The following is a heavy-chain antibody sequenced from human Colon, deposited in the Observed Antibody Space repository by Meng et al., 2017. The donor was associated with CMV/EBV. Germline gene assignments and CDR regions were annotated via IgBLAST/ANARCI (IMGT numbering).Heavy chain of an antibody. Sequence: GSLRLSCTVSGYSISSGYYWGWIRQPPGKGLEWIGSIYHSGSTYYNPSLKSRVTISVDTSKNQFSLKLSSVTAADTAVYYCARVSSRNYYGSGRPQSYYYYYGMDVWGQGTTVTVSS. V-gene: IGHV4-38-2*02. CDR3: ARVSSRNYYGSGRPQSYYYYYGMDV. J-gene: IGHJ6*02. CDR1: GYSISSGYY. CDR2: IYHSGST. D-gene: IGHD3-10*01.